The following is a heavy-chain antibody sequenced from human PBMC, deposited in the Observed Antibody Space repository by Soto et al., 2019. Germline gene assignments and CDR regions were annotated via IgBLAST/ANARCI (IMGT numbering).Heavy chain of an antibody. CDR2: ISAYTGNT. V-gene: IGHV1-18*01. CDR3: SRESPTRGVDV. Sequence: QVQLVQSGAEVKKPGASVKVSCKASGNTFTNYGISWVRQAPGQGLEWMGWISAYTGNTNYEKKVQGRVTMTTDTSTSTAYMEVRSLRSDDTAVYYCSRESPTRGVDVWGQGTTVTVSS. CDR1: GNTFTNYG. J-gene: IGHJ6*02.